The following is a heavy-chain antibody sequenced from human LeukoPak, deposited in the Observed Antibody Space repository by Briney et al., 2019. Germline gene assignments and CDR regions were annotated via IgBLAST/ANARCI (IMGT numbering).Heavy chain of an antibody. V-gene: IGHV4-59*08. CDR1: GGSVSSYY. CDR3: ARGEVTLVY. Sequence: SQTLSLTCTVSGGSVSSYYCSCIRQPPGKGLEWIGYIYYSGSTNYNPSLKSRVTISVDTSKNQFSLKLSSVTAADTAVYYCARGEVTLVYWGQGTLVTVSS. J-gene: IGHJ4*02. D-gene: IGHD3-10*01. CDR2: IYYSGST.